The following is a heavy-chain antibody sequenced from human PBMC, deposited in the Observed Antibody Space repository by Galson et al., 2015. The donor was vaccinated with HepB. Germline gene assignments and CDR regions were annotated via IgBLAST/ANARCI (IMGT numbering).Heavy chain of an antibody. CDR1: GYIFVDYY. D-gene: IGHD2-8*02. V-gene: IGHV1-2*02. CDR3: ANDGPPYCNGGVCFVH. Sequence: SVKVSCKASGYIFVDYYMHWVRQAPGQGPEWMGWISLNTGDPYYAQKFHGRVTMTRDTSINTAYMELNSLTFDDTAIYYCANDGPPYCNGGVCFVHWGQGTLLTVSA. J-gene: IGHJ4*02. CDR2: ISLNTGDP.